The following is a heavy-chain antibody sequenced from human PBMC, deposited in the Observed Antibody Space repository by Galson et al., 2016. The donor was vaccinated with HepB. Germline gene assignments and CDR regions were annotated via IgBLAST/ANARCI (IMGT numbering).Heavy chain of an antibody. J-gene: IGHJ5*02. CDR1: GYNFNNCW. D-gene: IGHD3-22*01. Sequence: SGAEVKKPGESLKISCKASGYNFNNCWIVWVRQMPGKGLEWMGSFSPGGSFGRYNPSLQGQVTMSDDKSITTAYLQWSSLKASDTAMYYCARRGGYGAEYSYMDWLDPWGQGALVTVSS. CDR2: FSPGGSFG. V-gene: IGHV5-51*01. CDR3: ARRGGYGAEYSYMDWLDP.